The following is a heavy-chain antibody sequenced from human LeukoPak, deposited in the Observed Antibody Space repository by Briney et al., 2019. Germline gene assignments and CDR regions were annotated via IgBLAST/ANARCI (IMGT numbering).Heavy chain of an antibody. D-gene: IGHD3-3*01. CDR3: AKDLSGFFEVGFDY. CDR1: GFTFSSYA. Sequence: GGSLRLSCAASGFTFSSYAMSWVRQAPGKGLEWVSAISGSGGSTYYADSVKGRFTIARDNSKNTLYLQMNSLRAEDTAVYYCAKDLSGFFEVGFDYWGQGTLVTVSS. CDR2: ISGSGGST. V-gene: IGHV3-23*01. J-gene: IGHJ4*02.